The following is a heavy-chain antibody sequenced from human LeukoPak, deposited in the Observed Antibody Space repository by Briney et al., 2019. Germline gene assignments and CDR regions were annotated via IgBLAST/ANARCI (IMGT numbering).Heavy chain of an antibody. CDR3: AKARDSSGWYFDY. D-gene: IGHD6-19*01. CDR1: GFTLSSYA. J-gene: IGHJ4*02. CDR2: ISGSGGST. V-gene: IGHV3-23*01. Sequence: QPGGSLRLSCAASGFTLSSYAMSWVRQAPGKGLEWVSAISGSGGSTYYADSVKGRFTISRDNSKNTLYLQMNSLRAGDTAVYYCAKARDSSGWYFDYWGQGTLVTVSS.